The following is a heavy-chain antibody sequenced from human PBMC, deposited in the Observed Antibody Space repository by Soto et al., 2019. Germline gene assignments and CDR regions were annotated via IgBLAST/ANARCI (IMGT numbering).Heavy chain of an antibody. J-gene: IGHJ6*02. CDR2: IYHSGST. CDR1: GGSISSSNW. Sequence: QVQLQESGPGLVKPSGTLSLTCAVSGGSISSSNWWSWVRQPPGKGLEWIGEIYHSGSTNYNPSLKSRVTTSXAKXKXLLSLKLSSVTAADTAVYYCARVLLWFGDSGYGMDVWGQGTTVTVSS. D-gene: IGHD3-10*01. CDR3: ARVLLWFGDSGYGMDV. V-gene: IGHV4-4*02.